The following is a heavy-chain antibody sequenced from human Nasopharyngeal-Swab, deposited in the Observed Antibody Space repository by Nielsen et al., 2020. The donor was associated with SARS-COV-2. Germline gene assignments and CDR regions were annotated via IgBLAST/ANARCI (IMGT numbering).Heavy chain of an antibody. CDR1: GFTFGDYA. CDR3: TFDSSGYYPHDAFDI. CDR2: IRSKAYGGTT. J-gene: IGHJ3*02. D-gene: IGHD3-22*01. Sequence: GGSLRLSCTASGFTFGDYAMSWVRQAPGKGLEWVGFIRSKAYGGTTEYAASVKGRFTISRDDSKSIAYLQTNSLKTEDTAVYYCTFDSSGYYPHDAFDIWGQGTMVTVSS. V-gene: IGHV3-49*04.